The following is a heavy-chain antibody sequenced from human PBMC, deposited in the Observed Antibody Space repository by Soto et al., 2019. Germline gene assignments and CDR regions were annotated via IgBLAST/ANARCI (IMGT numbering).Heavy chain of an antibody. CDR1: GFTFSSYW. CDR2: IKQDGSEK. D-gene: IGHD6-19*01. J-gene: IGHJ4*02. V-gene: IGHV3-7*03. Sequence: EVQLGESGGGLVQPGGSLRLSCAASGFTFSSYWIGGVRQVPGTGLARVANIKQDGSEKYYVDSVKGRFTIYRDNAKNSLYLQMNSLRAEDSAVYYCARDRWGWLVHLYWGQGTLVTVSS. CDR3: ARDRWGWLVHLY.